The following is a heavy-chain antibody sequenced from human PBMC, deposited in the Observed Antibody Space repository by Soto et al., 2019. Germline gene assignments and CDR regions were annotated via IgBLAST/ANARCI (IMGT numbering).Heavy chain of an antibody. Sequence: GGSLRLSCAASGFTFSSYSMNWVRQAPGKGLEWVSSISSSSSYIYYADSVKGRFTISRDNAKNSLYLQMNSLRAEDTAVYYCATAALDIVATITADYWGQGTLVTVSS. CDR2: ISSSSSYI. D-gene: IGHD5-12*01. CDR3: ATAALDIVATITADY. CDR1: GFTFSSYS. J-gene: IGHJ4*02. V-gene: IGHV3-21*01.